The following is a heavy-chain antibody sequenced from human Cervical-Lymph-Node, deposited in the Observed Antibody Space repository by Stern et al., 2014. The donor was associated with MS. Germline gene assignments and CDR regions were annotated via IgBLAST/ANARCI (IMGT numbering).Heavy chain of an antibody. D-gene: IGHD5-24*01. V-gene: IGHV4-4*02. CDR1: GGSISSSNW. J-gene: IGHJ4*02. CDR2: IYHSGST. Sequence: QLQLQESGPGLVKPSGTLSLTCAVSGGSISSSNWWSWVRQPPGKGLEWXGEIYHSGSTNYNPSLKSRVTISVDKSKNQFSLKLSSVTAADTAVYYCARAVPPEMANYYFDYWGQGTLVTVSS. CDR3: ARAVPPEMANYYFDY.